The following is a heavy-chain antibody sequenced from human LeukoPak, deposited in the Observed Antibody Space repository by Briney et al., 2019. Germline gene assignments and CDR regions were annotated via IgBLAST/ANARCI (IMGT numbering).Heavy chain of an antibody. V-gene: IGHV3-21*01. Sequence: GGSLRLSCAASGFTFSSYSMNWVRQAPGKGLGWVSSISSSSSYIYYADSVKGRFTISRDNAKNSLYLQMNSLRAEDTAVYYCARDLSYYYYMDVWGKGTTVTVSS. CDR2: ISSSSSYI. CDR3: ARDLSYYYYMDV. CDR1: GFTFSSYS. J-gene: IGHJ6*03. D-gene: IGHD3-16*02.